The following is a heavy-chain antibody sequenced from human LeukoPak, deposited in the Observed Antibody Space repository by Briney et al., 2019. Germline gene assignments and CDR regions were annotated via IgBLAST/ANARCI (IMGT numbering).Heavy chain of an antibody. CDR3: ARGSLVFFDY. D-gene: IGHD3-9*01. V-gene: IGHV4-31*03. J-gene: IGHJ4*02. CDR2: IYYSGST. Sequence: SETLSLTCTVSGGSISSGGYYWSWIRQHPGKGLEWIGYIYYSGSTYYNPPLKSRVTISVDTSKNQFSLKLSSVTAADTAVYYCARGSLVFFDYWGQGTLVTVSS. CDR1: GGSISSGGYY.